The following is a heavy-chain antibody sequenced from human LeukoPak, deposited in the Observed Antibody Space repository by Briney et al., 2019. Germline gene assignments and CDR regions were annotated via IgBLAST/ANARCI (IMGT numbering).Heavy chain of an antibody. D-gene: IGHD3-22*01. CDR1: GGSFSGYY. CDR3: ARGDYYDSSGSMPHFDY. V-gene: IGHV4-34*01. Sequence: PSETLSLTCAVYGGSFSGYYWSWIRQPPGKGREWIGEINHSGSTNYNPSLKSRVTISGDTSKNQFSLKLSSVTAADTAVYYCARGDYYDSSGSMPHFDYWGQGTLVTVSS. CDR2: INHSGST. J-gene: IGHJ4*02.